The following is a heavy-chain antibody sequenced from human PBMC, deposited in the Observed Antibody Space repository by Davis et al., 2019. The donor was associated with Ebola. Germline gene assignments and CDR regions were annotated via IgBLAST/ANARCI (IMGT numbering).Heavy chain of an antibody. CDR1: GFTFSNYA. J-gene: IGHJ6*02. Sequence: GESLKISCAASGFTFSNYAMHWVRQAPGKGLEYVSAISSNGGSTYHANSVKGRFTISRDNSKNTLYLQMGSLRVEDTAVYYCAKDHRYCSGGSCYSSSYGMDVWGQGTTVTVSS. CDR2: ISSNGGST. V-gene: IGHV3-64*01. CDR3: AKDHRYCSGGSCYSSSYGMDV. D-gene: IGHD2-15*01.